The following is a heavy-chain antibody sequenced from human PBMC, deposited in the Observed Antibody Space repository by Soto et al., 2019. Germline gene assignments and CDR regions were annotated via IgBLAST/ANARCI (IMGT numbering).Heavy chain of an antibody. D-gene: IGHD1-26*01. CDR1: GFTFSHYA. J-gene: IGHJ4*02. CDR3: ANDGSHKLDY. Sequence: QVQLVESGGGVVQPGRSLRLSCAASGFTFSHYAMHWVRQAPGKGLEWVALMSYDGSNEYYADSVKGRFTIYRDNSRNKPYLQMNSLRAEDRAVYYWANDGSHKLDYWGQGTLVTVSS. CDR2: MSYDGSNE. V-gene: IGHV3-30*18.